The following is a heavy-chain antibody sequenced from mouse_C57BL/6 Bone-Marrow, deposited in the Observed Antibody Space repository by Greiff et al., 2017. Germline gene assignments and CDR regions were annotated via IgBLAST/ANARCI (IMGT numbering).Heavy chain of an antibody. Sequence: VQLQHSVAELVRPGASVKLSCTASGFNIKNTYMHWVKQRPEKGLEWIGRLDPANGNTKYAPKFQGKATITADTYSNTAYLQLSSLTSEDTAIYYFARCRGSSYSYYCDYWGQGTTLTVSS. CDR2: LDPANGNT. D-gene: IGHD1-1*01. CDR1: GFNIKNTY. V-gene: IGHV14-3*01. CDR3: ARCRGSSYSYYCDY. J-gene: IGHJ2*01.